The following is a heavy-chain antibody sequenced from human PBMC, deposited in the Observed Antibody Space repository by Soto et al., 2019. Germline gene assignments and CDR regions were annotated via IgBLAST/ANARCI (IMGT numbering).Heavy chain of an antibody. J-gene: IGHJ5*02. CDR1: GGYIRNSSYH. V-gene: IGHV4-39*01. Sequence: PSETQSLSYTVSGGYIRNSSYHWGLIRQPPGKGLEWIGSIYYSGSTYYNPSLKSRVTISVDTSKNQFSLKLSSVTAADTAVYYCARHCVGGYCTNGVSRFDPWGQGTLVTVSP. CDR3: ARHCVGGYCTNGVSRFDP. CDR2: IYYSGST. D-gene: IGHD2-8*01.